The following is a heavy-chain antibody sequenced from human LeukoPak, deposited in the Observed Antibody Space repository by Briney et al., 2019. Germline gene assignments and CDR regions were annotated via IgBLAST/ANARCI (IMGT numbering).Heavy chain of an antibody. CDR2: ISSSSSYI. V-gene: IGHV3-21*04. D-gene: IGHD1-26*01. CDR3: AKEVGDYYSYMNV. Sequence: GGSLRLSCAASGFTFSSYSMNWVRQAPGKGLEWVSSISSSSSYIYYADSVKGRFTISRDNAKNSLYLQMNSLRAEDTAMYYCAKEVGDYYSYMNVWGKGTTVTVSS. CDR1: GFTFSSYS. J-gene: IGHJ6*03.